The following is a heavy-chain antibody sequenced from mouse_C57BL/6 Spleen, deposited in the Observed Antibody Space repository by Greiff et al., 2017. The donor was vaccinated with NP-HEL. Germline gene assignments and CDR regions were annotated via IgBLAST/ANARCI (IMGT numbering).Heavy chain of an antibody. J-gene: IGHJ1*03. Sequence: QVQLQQPGAELVKPGASVKLSCKASGYTFTSYWMHWVKQRPGQGLEWIGMIHPNSGSTNYNEKFKSKATLTVDTSSSTAYMQLSSLTSEDSAVYYCARYGSSLWYFDVWGTGTTGTVSS. V-gene: IGHV1-64*01. CDR1: GYTFTSYW. CDR2: IHPNSGST. D-gene: IGHD1-1*01. CDR3: ARYGSSLWYFDV.